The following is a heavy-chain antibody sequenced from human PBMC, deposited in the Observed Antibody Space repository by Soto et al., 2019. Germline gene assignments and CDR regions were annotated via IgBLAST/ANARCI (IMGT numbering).Heavy chain of an antibody. D-gene: IGHD1-26*01. V-gene: IGHV3-7*01. CDR1: GFTFSSYW. Sequence: GGSLRLSCAASGFTFSSYWINWVRQTPGKGLEWVANIKGDGSEKYYVESLKGRFTISRDNAKNSLYLHMNSLRAEDTAVYYCASGIVGATTYGMDVWGQGTTVTVSS. CDR2: IKGDGSEK. J-gene: IGHJ6*02. CDR3: ASGIVGATTYGMDV.